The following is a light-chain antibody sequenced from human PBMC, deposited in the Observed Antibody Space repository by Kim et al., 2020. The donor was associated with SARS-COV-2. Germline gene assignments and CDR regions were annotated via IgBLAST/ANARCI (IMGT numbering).Light chain of an antibody. V-gene: IGLV3-21*04. CDR2: YDV. Sequence: APGATARITWEEDNIGSKAVHWYQQRPGQAPVLVIYYDVDRPSGIPERFSGSNSGTAATLTITRVEPGDEADYYCQVWHSGSNHWVFGGGTKLTVL. CDR1: NIGSKA. CDR3: QVWHSGSNHWV. J-gene: IGLJ3*02.